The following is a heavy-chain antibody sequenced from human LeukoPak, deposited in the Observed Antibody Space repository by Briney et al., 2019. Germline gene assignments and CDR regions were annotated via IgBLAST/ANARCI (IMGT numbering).Heavy chain of an antibody. J-gene: IGHJ4*02. D-gene: IGHD3-9*01. CDR2: IYHSGST. Sequence: KSSETLSLTCTVSGYSISSGYYWGWIRQPPGKGLEWIGSIYHSGSTYYNPSLKSRVTISVDTSKNQFSLKLSSVTAADTAVYYCARYNILTGADYWGQGTLVTVSS. CDR3: ARYNILTGADY. V-gene: IGHV4-38-2*02. CDR1: GYSISSGYY.